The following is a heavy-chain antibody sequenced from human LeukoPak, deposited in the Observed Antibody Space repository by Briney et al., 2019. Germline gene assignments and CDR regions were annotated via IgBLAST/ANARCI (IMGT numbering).Heavy chain of an antibody. CDR3: ASGRALDY. V-gene: IGHV3-7*01. Sequence: PGGSLRLSCAASGFPFSNYWVTWLRQAPGKGLEWVANIKQDGRVKFYADSVKGRFSVSRDNAKNSVFLQMDSLRAEDMAVYYCASGRALDYWGQGTLATVSS. CDR2: IKQDGRVK. D-gene: IGHD4/OR15-4a*01. J-gene: IGHJ4*02. CDR1: GFPFSNYW.